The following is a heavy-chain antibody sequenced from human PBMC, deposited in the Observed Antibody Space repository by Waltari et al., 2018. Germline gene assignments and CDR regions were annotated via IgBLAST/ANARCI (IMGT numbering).Heavy chain of an antibody. CDR3: ARDQLRYFDWLLDSYAFDI. CDR1: GGSISSGSYY. CDR2: IYTSGST. J-gene: IGHJ3*02. V-gene: IGHV4-61*02. D-gene: IGHD3-9*01. Sequence: QVQLQESGPGLVKPSQTLSLTCTVSGGSISSGSYYWSWIRQPAGKGLEWIGRIYTSGSTNYNPSLKSRVTISVDTSKNQFSLKLSSVTAADTAVYYCARDQLRYFDWLLDSYAFDIWGQGTMVTVSS.